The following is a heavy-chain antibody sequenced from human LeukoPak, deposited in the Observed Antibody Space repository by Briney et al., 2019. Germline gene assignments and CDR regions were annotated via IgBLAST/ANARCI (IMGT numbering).Heavy chain of an antibody. CDR2: ISAYNGNT. V-gene: IGHV1-18*01. J-gene: IGHJ4*02. D-gene: IGHD3-22*01. Sequence: GASVKVSCKASGYTFTSYGISWVQQAPGQGLEWMGWISAYNGNTNYAQKLQGRVTMTTDTSTSTAYMELRSLRSDDTAVYYCARDISYYYDSRYLDYWGQGTLVTVSS. CDR1: GYTFTSYG. CDR3: ARDISYYYDSRYLDY.